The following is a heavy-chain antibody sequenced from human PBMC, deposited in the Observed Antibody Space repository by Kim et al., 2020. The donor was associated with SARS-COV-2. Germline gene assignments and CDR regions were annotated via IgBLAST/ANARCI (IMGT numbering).Heavy chain of an antibody. CDR1: GGSISSGGYY. D-gene: IGHD4-17*01. Sequence: SETLSLTCTVSGGSISSGGYYWSRIRQHPGKGLEWIGYIYYSGSTYYNPSLKSRVTISVDTSKNQFSLKLSSVTAADTAVYYCARRVHETVTLYGMDVWGQGTTVTVSS. J-gene: IGHJ6*02. CDR2: IYYSGST. V-gene: IGHV4-31*03. CDR3: ARRVHETVTLYGMDV.